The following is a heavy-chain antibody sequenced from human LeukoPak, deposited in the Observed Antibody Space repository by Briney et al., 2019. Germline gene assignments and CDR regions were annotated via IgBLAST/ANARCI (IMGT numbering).Heavy chain of an antibody. D-gene: IGHD2-2*01. CDR3: ARDCSSTSCFDY. J-gene: IGHJ4*02. CDR1: GGPLSRLY. V-gene: IGHV4-59*01. CDR2: IYYSGST. Sequence: KPSETLALPRTVSGGPLSRLYWSWIRQPPGKGLEWVRHIYYSGSTNYNPSLNSRVTISVDTSKNQFSLKLSSVTAADTAVYYCARDCSSTSCFDYWGQGTLVTVSS.